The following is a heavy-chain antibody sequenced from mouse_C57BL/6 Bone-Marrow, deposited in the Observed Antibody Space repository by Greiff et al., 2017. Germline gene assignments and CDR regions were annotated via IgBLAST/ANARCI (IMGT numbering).Heavy chain of an antibody. CDR3: ARPDFFYAMDY. V-gene: IGHV1-55*01. Sequence: QVQLQQSGAELVKPGASVKMSCKASGYTFTSYWITWVKQRPGQGLEWIGDIFPGSGSTNYNEKFKSKATVTVDTSSSTAYMQLSSLTSEDSAVXYCARPDFFYAMDYWGQGTSVTVSS. J-gene: IGHJ4*01. CDR1: GYTFTSYW. CDR2: IFPGSGST.